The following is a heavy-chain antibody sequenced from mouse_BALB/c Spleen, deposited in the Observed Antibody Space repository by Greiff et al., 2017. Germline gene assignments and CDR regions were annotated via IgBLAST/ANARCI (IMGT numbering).Heavy chain of an antibody. Sequence: VQLQQPGAELVKPGTSVKLSCKASGYNFTSYWINWVKLRPGQGLEWIGDIYPGSGSTNYNEKFKSKATLTVDTSSSTAYMQLSSLASEDSALYYCARDDGYYYYFDYWGQGTTLTVSS. CDR3: ARDDGYYYYFDY. V-gene: IGHV1-55*01. CDR1: GYNFTSYW. D-gene: IGHD2-3*01. CDR2: IYPGSGST. J-gene: IGHJ2*01.